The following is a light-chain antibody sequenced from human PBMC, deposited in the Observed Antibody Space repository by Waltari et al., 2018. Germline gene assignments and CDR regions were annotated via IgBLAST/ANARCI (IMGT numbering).Light chain of an antibody. J-gene: IGLJ1*01. Sequence: QSALTQPASVSGSPGQSIPLPCTGTSNDVGNYNLGFGYQPYPGKVPHLIIYEVNKQPSRVFHPFPRSKSRHPASLTLSRLQAEDEADYYCFSYKGDTTLYVFGTGTKVTVL. V-gene: IGLV2-23*02. CDR2: EVN. CDR1: SNDVGNYNL. CDR3: FSYKGDTTLYV.